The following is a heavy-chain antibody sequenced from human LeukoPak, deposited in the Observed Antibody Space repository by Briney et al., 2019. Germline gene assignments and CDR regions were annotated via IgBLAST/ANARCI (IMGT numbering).Heavy chain of an antibody. J-gene: IGHJ4*02. V-gene: IGHV3-74*01. Sequence: GGSLRLSCAASGFTFRRYWMHWVRQAPGKGLVWVSRVNSDGSSTSYGDSVKGRFTISRDNAKNTLSLQMNSLRAEDTAVYYCVGAEGQSFDYWGQGTLVTVSS. CDR3: VGAEGQSFDY. CDR2: VNSDGSST. CDR1: GFTFRRYW. D-gene: IGHD6-19*01.